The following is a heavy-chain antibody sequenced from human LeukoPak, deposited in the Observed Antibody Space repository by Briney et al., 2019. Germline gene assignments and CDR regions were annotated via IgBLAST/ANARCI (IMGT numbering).Heavy chain of an antibody. CDR2: INHSGST. CDR1: GGSFSGYY. V-gene: IGHV4-34*01. J-gene: IGHJ5*02. CDR3: AGNRVLRYFDWTRGFDP. Sequence: KPSETLSLTCAVYGGSFSGYYWSWIRQPPGKGLEWIGEINHSGSTNYNPSLKSRVTISVDTSKNQFSLKLSSVTAADTAVYYCAGNRVLRYFDWTRGFDPWGQGTLVTVSS. D-gene: IGHD3-9*01.